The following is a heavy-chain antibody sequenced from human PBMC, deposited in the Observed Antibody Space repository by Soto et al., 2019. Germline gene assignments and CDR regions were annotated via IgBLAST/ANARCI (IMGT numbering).Heavy chain of an antibody. Sequence: QITLKESGPTLVKPTQTLTLTCTLSGFSLNSNGVGVGWIRQSPGKALEWLAVVYWDDVKHYSPSLERRLTITKDTSETEVVLTMTNMDPVDTGTYYCAHKVSGDFPLDYWGQGILVTVSS. CDR2: VYWDDVK. CDR3: AHKVSGDFPLDY. V-gene: IGHV2-5*02. CDR1: GFSLNSNGVG. J-gene: IGHJ4*02. D-gene: IGHD4-17*01.